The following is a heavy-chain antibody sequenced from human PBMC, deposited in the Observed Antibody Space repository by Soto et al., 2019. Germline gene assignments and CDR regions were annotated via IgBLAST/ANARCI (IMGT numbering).Heavy chain of an antibody. CDR2: IIPILGIA. J-gene: IGHJ4*02. CDR1: GGTFSSYT. V-gene: IGHV1-69*02. D-gene: IGHD2-2*01. Sequence: SVKVSCKASGGTFSSYTISWVRQAPGQGLEWMGRIIPILGIANYAQKFQGRVTITADKSTSTAYMELSSLRSEDTAVYYCARGGEVVPAAIDYWGQGTLVTVSS. CDR3: ARGGEVVPAAIDY.